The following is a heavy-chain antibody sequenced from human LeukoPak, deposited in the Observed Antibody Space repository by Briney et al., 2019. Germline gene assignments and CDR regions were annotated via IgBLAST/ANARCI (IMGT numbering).Heavy chain of an antibody. V-gene: IGHV3-23*01. Sequence: EPGWSLRLSCAASGFTFSSHNMQWVRQAPGKGLEWVSAISGSGGSTYYADSVKGRFTISRDNSKNTLYLQMNSLRAEDTAVYYCAKDGYFDWPYGMDVWGQGTTVTVSS. CDR3: AKDGYFDWPYGMDV. J-gene: IGHJ6*02. D-gene: IGHD3-9*01. CDR1: GFTFSSHN. CDR2: ISGSGGST.